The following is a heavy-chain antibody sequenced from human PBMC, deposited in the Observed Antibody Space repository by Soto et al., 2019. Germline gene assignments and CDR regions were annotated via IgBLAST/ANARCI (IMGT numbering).Heavy chain of an antibody. CDR1: GGTIRSPDW. Sequence: SETLSLTCGVSGGTIRSPDWWTWVRQPPGKGLEWIGEIFQSGSTNYTPSLESRVTISVDKSKNQFSLTLTSVTAADTAVYFCARGPGRYSSGWFWFDPWGQAILVTVPS. J-gene: IGHJ5*02. V-gene: IGHV4-4*02. D-gene: IGHD6-19*01. CDR2: IFQSGST. CDR3: ARGPGRYSSGWFWFDP.